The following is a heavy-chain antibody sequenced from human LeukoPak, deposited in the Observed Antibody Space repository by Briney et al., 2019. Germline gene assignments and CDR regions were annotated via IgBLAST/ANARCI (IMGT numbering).Heavy chain of an antibody. CDR1: GFTFSSYA. CDR3: ARSLISAVIGMDV. D-gene: IGHD3-3*01. J-gene: IGHJ6*02. Sequence: GGSLRLSCAASGFTFSSYAMHWIRQAPGKGLEWVSYISGGSTYTNYANSVKGRFTISRDNARNSLFLQMNSLTAEDTAIYYCARSLISAVIGMDVWGQGTAVTVSS. V-gene: IGHV3-21*05. CDR2: ISGGSTYT.